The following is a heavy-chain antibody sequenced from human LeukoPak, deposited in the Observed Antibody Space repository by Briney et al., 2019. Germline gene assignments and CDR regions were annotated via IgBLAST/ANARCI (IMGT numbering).Heavy chain of an antibody. CDR1: GDSVSSNSVT. CDR3: ARRLTQYDCFDP. Sequence: SQTLSLTCAISGDSVSSNSVTWNWIRQSPSRGLEWLGGTCYRSTWYNDYAVSVRGRITVNPDTSKNQFSLHLNSVTPEDTAVYYCARRLTQYDCFDPWGQGILVTVSS. J-gene: IGHJ5*02. CDR2: TCYRSTWYN. V-gene: IGHV6-1*01. D-gene: IGHD2-2*01.